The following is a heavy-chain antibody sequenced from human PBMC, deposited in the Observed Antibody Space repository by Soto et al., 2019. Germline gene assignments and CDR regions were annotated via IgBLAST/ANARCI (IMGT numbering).Heavy chain of an antibody. D-gene: IGHD3-10*01. CDR2: INSDGSTI. V-gene: IGHV3-74*01. Sequence: EVQLVESGGGLVQPGESLRLSCAASGYTFSPFWMHWVRQAPGKGLVWVSHINSDGSTIVSADSVKGRFTISRDNAKNTLYLQMNSLKDEDTAVYYCVRDRGYPDSSDVWGRGTMVTVSS. CDR1: GYTFSPFW. CDR3: VRDRGYPDSSDV. J-gene: IGHJ3*01.